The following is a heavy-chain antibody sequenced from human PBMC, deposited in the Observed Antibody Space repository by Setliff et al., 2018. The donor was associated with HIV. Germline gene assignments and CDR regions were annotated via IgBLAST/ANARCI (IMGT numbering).Heavy chain of an antibody. D-gene: IGHD4-17*01. V-gene: IGHV7-4-1*02. Sequence: ASVKVSCKASGYSFSNYAINWVRQAPGQGLEWMGWIKTDSGSPTYAQGFTGRFVFSVDTSVTTAYLQISSLKAEDTAVYYCARALYGDYGGDLNWLDPWGHGTRVTVSS. CDR2: IKTDSGSP. CDR3: ARALYGDYGGDLNWLDP. J-gene: IGHJ5*02. CDR1: GYSFSNYA.